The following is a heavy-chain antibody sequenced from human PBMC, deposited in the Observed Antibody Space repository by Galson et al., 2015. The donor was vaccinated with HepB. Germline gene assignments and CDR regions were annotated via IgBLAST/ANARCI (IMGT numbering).Heavy chain of an antibody. CDR1: GFTFSGSA. J-gene: IGHJ5*02. Sequence: SLRLSCAASGFTFSGSAIHWVRQTSGKGLEWVGRIGSKAHNYATAYAASVKGRFTISRDDSKNTAFLQMNTLKTEDTAVYYCARLGYLSGYSSAWGQGTLVTVSS. V-gene: IGHV3-73*01. CDR3: ARLGYLSGYSSA. CDR2: IGSKAHNYAT. D-gene: IGHD6-25*01.